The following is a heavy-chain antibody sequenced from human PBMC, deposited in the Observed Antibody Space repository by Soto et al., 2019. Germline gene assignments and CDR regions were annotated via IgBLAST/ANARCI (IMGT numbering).Heavy chain of an antibody. CDR3: ARGQLVWYGDLTPYYRDMDV. V-gene: IGHV4-34*01. CDR2: ISHDGGT. CDR1: GLSCDYFY. J-gene: IGHJ6*02. D-gene: IGHD3-10*01. Sequence: SDTLSLTSDFYGLSCDYFYLSWVRTSPGKGLEWIGEISHDGGTNYSPSLASRISISADTSKNQFSLHLKSVTAADTGLYYCARGQLVWYGDLTPYYRDMDVWGQGTTVNVS.